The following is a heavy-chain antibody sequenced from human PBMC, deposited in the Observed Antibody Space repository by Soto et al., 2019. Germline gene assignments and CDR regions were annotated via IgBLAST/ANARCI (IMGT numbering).Heavy chain of an antibody. CDR2: ISWNSETI. J-gene: IGHJ1*01. CDR1: GFTVDDYA. D-gene: IGHD3-22*01. Sequence: PGGSLRLSCAASGFTVDDYAMHWVRQAPGKGLEWVSGISWNSETIDYADSVKGRFTISRDNSKNTLYLQMNSLRADDTAVYYCAKEDNYYDSSGYYLEYFHHWGQGTLVTVSS. V-gene: IGHV3-9*01. CDR3: AKEDNYYDSSGYYLEYFHH.